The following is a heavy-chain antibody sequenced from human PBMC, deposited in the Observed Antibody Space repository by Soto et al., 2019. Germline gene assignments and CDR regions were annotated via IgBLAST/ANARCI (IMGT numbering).Heavy chain of an antibody. CDR1: GYTFTSYG. CDR3: AKDPLSNYWGSYYMDV. D-gene: IGHD4-4*01. Sequence: ASVKVSCKASGYTFTSYGISWVRQAPGQGLEWMGWISAYNGNTNYAQKLQGRVTMTTDTSTSTAYMELRSLRAEDTAVYYCAKDPLSNYWGSYYMDVWGKGTTVTVSS. CDR2: ISAYNGNT. V-gene: IGHV1-18*01. J-gene: IGHJ6*03.